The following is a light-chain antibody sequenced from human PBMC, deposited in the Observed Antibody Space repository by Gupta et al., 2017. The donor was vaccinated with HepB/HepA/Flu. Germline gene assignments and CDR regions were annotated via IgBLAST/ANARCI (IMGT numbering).Light chain of an antibody. CDR1: SGSIATNY. CDR2: EDS. Sequence: NLMLTQPHSVSESTGKTVTISCTGSSGSIATNYVQWYQQRPGSAPTTVIYEDSERPSGVPDRFSGSIDRSSNSASLTISGLKTEDEADYYCQSYDDTNWVFGGGTKLTVL. V-gene: IGLV6-57*02. CDR3: QSYDDTNWV. J-gene: IGLJ3*02.